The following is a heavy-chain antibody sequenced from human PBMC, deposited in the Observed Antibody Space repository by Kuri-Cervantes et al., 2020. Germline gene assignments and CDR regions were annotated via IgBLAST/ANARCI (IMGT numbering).Heavy chain of an antibody. J-gene: IGHJ6*03. CDR3: ARAPQFIRTHYYYYMDV. CDR2: ISSNGGSK. D-gene: IGHD2-2*01. V-gene: IGHV3-64*02. Sequence: GESLKISCAASGFTFSSYAMHWVRQAPGKGLEYVSAISSNGGSKYYADSVKGRFTISRDNSKNTLYLQMGSLRAEDMAVYYCARAPQFIRTHYYYYMDVWGTGTTVTVSS. CDR1: GFTFSSYA.